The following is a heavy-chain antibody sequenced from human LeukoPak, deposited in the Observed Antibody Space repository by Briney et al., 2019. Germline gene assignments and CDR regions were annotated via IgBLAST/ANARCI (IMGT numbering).Heavy chain of an antibody. D-gene: IGHD3/OR15-3a*01. CDR1: GGSISSYY. CDR2: IYTSGST. V-gene: IGHV4-4*07. J-gene: IGHJ6*02. Sequence: PSETLSLICTVSGGSISSYYWSWIRQPAGKGLEWIGRIYTSGSTNYNPSLKSRVTMSVDTSKNQFSLKLSSVTAADTAVYYCARSGPFGAGPYYYYGMDVWGQGTTVTVSS. CDR3: ARSGPFGAGPYYYYGMDV.